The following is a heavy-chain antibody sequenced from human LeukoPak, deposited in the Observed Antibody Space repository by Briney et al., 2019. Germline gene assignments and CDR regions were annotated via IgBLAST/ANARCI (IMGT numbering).Heavy chain of an antibody. D-gene: IGHD5-18*01. J-gene: IGHJ4*02. CDR1: GFTFSSYA. Sequence: GGSLRLSCAASGFTFSSYAMHWVRQAPGKGLEWVAVISYDGSNKYYADSVKGRFTISRDNSKNTLYLQMNSLRAEDTAVYYCAKVSGYSYAIDYWGQGTLVTVSS. V-gene: IGHV3-30*04. CDR3: AKVSGYSYAIDY. CDR2: ISYDGSNK.